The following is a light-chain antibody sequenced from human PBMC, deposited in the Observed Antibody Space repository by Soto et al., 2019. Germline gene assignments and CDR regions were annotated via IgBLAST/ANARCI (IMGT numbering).Light chain of an antibody. J-gene: IGKJ5*01. CDR3: QQYSALPMT. CDR2: GAS. V-gene: IGKV3-20*01. Sequence: EIVLTQSPGTLSLSPGERATLSCRASQSVRSSYLAWYQQKPGQAPRLLISGASTRATGIPDRFSGSGSGTDFTLTISRLAPEDFGVYFCQQYSALPMTFGQGTRLEIK. CDR1: QSVRSSY.